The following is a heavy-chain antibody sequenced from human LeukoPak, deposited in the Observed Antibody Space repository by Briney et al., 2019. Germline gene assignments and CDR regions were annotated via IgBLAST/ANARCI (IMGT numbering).Heavy chain of an antibody. D-gene: IGHD5-18*01. CDR1: GFSLSTSGVG. J-gene: IGHJ4*02. CDR2: IYWDDDK. CDR3: AHVEYTYGTFDY. Sequence: SGPTLVNPTQTLTLTCTFSGFSLSTSGVGVGWIRQPPGKALECLALIYWDDDKRYRPSLKSRLTITKDTSKDQVALTMTNMDPVDTATYYCAHVEYTYGTFDYWGQGTLVTVSS. V-gene: IGHV2-5*02.